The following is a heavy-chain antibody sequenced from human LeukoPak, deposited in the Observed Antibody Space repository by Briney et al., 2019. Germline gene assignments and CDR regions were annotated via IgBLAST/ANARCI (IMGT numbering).Heavy chain of an antibody. CDR1: GFTFSQYS. V-gene: IGHV3-48*04. D-gene: IGHD3-22*01. CDR3: AGGVITSPVDY. J-gene: IGHJ4*02. Sequence: GGSLRLSCAASGFTFSQYSMNWVRQAPGKGLEWVSYISSSGSTIYYADSVKGRFTISRDNAKNSLYLQMNSLRAEDTAVYYCAGGVITSPVDYWGQGTLVTVSS. CDR2: ISSSGSTI.